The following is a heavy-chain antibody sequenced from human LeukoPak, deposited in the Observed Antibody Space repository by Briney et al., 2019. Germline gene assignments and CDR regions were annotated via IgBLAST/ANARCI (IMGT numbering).Heavy chain of an antibody. D-gene: IGHD5-24*01. CDR3: VKTAREADY. CDR2: IGGSGRDGDM. CDR1: GFTFSSYS. Sequence: QAGGSLRLSCAASGFTFSSYSMNWIRQAPGKGLEWVSYIGGSGRDGDMNYADSVKGRFTISRDNAKNSLYLQMNNLRVEDTAVYYCVKTAREADYWGHGTLVTVSS. V-gene: IGHV3-21*05. J-gene: IGHJ4*01.